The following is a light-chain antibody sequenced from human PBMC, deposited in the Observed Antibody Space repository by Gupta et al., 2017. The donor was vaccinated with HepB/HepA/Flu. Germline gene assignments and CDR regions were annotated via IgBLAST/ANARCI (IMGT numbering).Light chain of an antibody. J-gene: IGKJ1*01. CDR2: GAS. V-gene: IGKV3-20*01. CDR3: QQEGSSPRT. CDR1: QSVSSSY. Sequence: EIVLTQSPGTLSLSPGERATLSCRASQSVSSSYLAWYQQKPGQAPRLLIYGASSRATGIPDRFSRSGSGTDFTLTISRLEPEDFAVYYCQQEGSSPRTFGQGTKVEIK.